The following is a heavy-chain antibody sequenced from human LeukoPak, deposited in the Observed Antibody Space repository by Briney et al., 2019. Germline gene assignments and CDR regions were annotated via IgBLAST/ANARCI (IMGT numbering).Heavy chain of an antibody. V-gene: IGHV3-48*01. J-gene: IGHJ4*02. CDR3: ARDYGDYSSLYFDY. CDR1: GFTFSRYS. CDR2: ISSSSSTI. Sequence: GGSLRLSCAASGFTFSRYSMNWVRQAPGKGLEWVSYISSSSSTIYYADSVKGRFTISRDNAKNSLYLQMNSLRAEDTAVYYCARDYGDYSSLYFDYWGQGTLVTVSS. D-gene: IGHD4-17*01.